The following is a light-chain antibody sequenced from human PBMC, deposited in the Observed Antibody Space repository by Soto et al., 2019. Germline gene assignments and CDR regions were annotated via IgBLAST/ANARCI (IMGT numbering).Light chain of an antibody. J-gene: IGKJ2*01. V-gene: IGKV3-20*01. CDR1: QSVSSSY. Sequence: EIVLTQTPGTPSLSPGERATLSCRASQSVSSSYLAWYQQKPGQAPRLHIYGASSRATGIPARFSGSGSGTDFTLTISRLEPEDFAVYYCQQYGSSPGTCGQGTKLEIK. CDR2: GAS. CDR3: QQYGSSPGT.